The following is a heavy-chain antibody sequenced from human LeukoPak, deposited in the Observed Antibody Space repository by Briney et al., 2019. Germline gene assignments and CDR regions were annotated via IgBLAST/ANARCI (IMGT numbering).Heavy chain of an antibody. CDR3: AKGDDYGGNYYYFDY. CDR1: GFTFSSYA. Sequence: GGSLRLSCAASGFTFSSYAMSWVRQAPGKGLERVSAISGSGGSTYYADSVKGRFTISRDNSKNTLYLQMNSLRAEDTAVYYCAKGDDYGGNYYYFDYWGQGTLVTVSS. J-gene: IGHJ4*02. CDR2: ISGSGGST. D-gene: IGHD4-23*01. V-gene: IGHV3-23*01.